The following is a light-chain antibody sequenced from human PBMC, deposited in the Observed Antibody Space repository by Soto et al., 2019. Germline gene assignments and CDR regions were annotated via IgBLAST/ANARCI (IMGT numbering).Light chain of an antibody. Sequence: QSVLTQPPSVSGAPGQRVTISCTGSSSNIGAGFDVHWYHQIAGTAPKLLIYGNSNRPSGVPDRFSGSKSGTSASLAINGLQAEDEADYYCSSYAGSNNPYVFGTGTKLTVL. J-gene: IGLJ1*01. V-gene: IGLV1-40*01. CDR1: SSNIGAGFD. CDR2: GNS. CDR3: SSYAGSNNPYV.